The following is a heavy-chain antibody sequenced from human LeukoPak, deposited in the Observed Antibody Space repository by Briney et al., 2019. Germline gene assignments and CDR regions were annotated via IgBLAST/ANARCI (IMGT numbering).Heavy chain of an antibody. CDR1: GGIFSSYA. Sequence: ASVKVSCKASGGIFSSYAISWVRQAPGQGLEWMGGIIPIFGTANYAQKFQGRVTITADESTSTAYMELSSLRSEDTAVYYCARDPKGDYVWAYYFDYWGQGTLVTVSS. V-gene: IGHV1-69*13. CDR3: ARDPKGDYVWAYYFDY. CDR2: IIPIFGTA. J-gene: IGHJ4*02. D-gene: IGHD3-16*01.